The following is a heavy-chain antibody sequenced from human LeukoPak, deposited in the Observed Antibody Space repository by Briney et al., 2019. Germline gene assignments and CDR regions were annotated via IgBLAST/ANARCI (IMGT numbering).Heavy chain of an antibody. V-gene: IGHV3-7*01. CDR2: IKYDGSEK. CDR1: GFSFSTHW. J-gene: IGHJ4*02. Sequence: GGSLRLSCAASGFSFSTHWMSWVRLAPGKGPEWVANIKYDGSEKYYVDSVKGRFTISRDNAKTSLYLHMNSLRAEDTAVYYCASGFLDDFWSGHFWGQGILVTVSS. CDR3: ASGFLDDFWSGHF. D-gene: IGHD3-3*01.